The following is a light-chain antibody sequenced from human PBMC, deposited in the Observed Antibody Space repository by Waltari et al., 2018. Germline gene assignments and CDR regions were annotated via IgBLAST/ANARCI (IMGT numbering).Light chain of an antibody. CDR2: VTSDGSH. CDR1: SGHSSYA. Sequence: QLLLTQSPSASASLGASVKLTCTLSSGHSSYAIAWHQQQPDKGPRYLMKVTSDGSHIKGDGIPDRVSGSSSGAERYLTISSLQSEDEADYYCQTGGFGIWVFGGGTKLTVL. CDR3: QTGGFGIWV. V-gene: IGLV4-69*01. J-gene: IGLJ3*02.